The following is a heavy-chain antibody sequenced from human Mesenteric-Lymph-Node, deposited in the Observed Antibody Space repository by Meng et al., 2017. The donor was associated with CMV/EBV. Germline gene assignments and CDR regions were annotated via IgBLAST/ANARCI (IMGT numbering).Heavy chain of an antibody. Sequence: LRLSCTVSGDSINTGGLHWTWIRQHSGKDLEWIGYIYYSGSTYYNPSLKNRVSMSVDTSKNQFSLNLNSVTAADTAVYYCVRERLDYYFDFWDQGALVTVSS. D-gene: IGHD2-2*03. CDR3: VRERLDYYFDF. J-gene: IGHJ4*02. V-gene: IGHV4-31*03. CDR2: IYYSGST. CDR1: GDSINTGGLH.